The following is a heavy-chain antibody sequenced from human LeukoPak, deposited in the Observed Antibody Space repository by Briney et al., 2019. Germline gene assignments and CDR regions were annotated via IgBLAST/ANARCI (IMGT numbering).Heavy chain of an antibody. J-gene: IGHJ5*02. CDR2: VSYSGTM. Sequence: SETLSLTCIVSGVSITTTDSYWAWIRQSPGKGLEWIASVSYSGTMSYNSSLKSRVTISVDTSKNQFSLKLTSVTAADAGVYYCVRRSPVGAPKFDPWGQGTLVTVSS. V-gene: IGHV4-39*01. CDR1: GVSITTTDSY. CDR3: VRRSPVGAPKFDP. D-gene: IGHD1-26*01.